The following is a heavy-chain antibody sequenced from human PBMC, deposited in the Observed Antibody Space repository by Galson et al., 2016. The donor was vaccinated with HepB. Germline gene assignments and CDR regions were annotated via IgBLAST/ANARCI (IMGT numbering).Heavy chain of an antibody. V-gene: IGHV4-59*01. CDR1: GDSIISNYY. D-gene: IGHD2/OR15-2a*01. CDR3: ARGSNFYDNKGRWFDP. Sequence: SETLSLTCTVSGDSIISNYYWSWIRQPPGRRLEYIGNIYYTGTTDYNPSLRSRVTISLDTSKNQLSLEMTSVTTADTAVYYCARGSNFYDNKGRWFDPWGQGTLVTVSS. CDR2: IYYTGTT. J-gene: IGHJ5*02.